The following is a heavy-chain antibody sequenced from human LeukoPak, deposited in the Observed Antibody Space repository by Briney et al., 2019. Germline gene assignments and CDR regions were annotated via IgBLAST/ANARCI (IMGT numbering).Heavy chain of an antibody. D-gene: IGHD3-10*01. CDR2: IYYSGST. J-gene: IGHJ4*02. Sequence: SETLSLTCTVSGGSISSSSYYWGWIRQPTGKGLEWIGSIYYSGSTYYNPSLKSRVTISVDTSKNQFSLKLSSVTAADTAVYYCARRSFVLPDLDYWGQGTLVTVSS. V-gene: IGHV4-39*01. CDR1: GGSISSSSYY. CDR3: ARRSFVLPDLDY.